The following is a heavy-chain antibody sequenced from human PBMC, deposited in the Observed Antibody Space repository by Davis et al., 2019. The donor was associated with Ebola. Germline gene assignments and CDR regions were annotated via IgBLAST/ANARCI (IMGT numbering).Heavy chain of an antibody. V-gene: IGHV1-8*02. D-gene: IGHD4-23*01. CDR2: INPHNGNT. CDR1: GYTFTSYG. J-gene: IGHJ4*02. Sequence: ASVKVSCKASGYTFTSYGISWVRQAPGQGLEWMGWINPHNGNTNYAQNVQGRVTMTRNTSISTAYMELSSLRSEDTAVYYCARVVRTVVVSRTTEYYFDYWGQGTLVTVSS. CDR3: ARVVRTVVVSRTTEYYFDY.